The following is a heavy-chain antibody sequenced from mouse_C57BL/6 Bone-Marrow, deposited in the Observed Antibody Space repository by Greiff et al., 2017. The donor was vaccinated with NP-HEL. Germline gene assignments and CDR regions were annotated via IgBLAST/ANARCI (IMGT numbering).Heavy chain of an antibody. CDR1: GFTFSDFY. D-gene: IGHD2-1*01. CDR3: ARDALYGNYVILFAY. Sequence: EVQLVESGGGLVQSGRSLRLSCATSGFTFSDFYMEWVRQAPGKGLEWIAASRNKANDYTTEYSASVKGRFIVSRDTSQSILYLQMNALRAEDTAIYYCARDALYGNYVILFAYWGQGTLVTVSA. J-gene: IGHJ3*01. V-gene: IGHV7-1*01. CDR2: SRNKANDYTT.